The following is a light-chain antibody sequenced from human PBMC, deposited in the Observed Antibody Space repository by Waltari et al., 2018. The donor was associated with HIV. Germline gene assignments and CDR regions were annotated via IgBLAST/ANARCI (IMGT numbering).Light chain of an antibody. V-gene: IGKV2-28*01. Sequence: DIVMTQSPPSLPVTPGEPASISCRSSQSLLHNNGYNYLDWYLQKPVQSPQLLIYLGSNRASGVPDRFSGSGLGTDFTLKISRVEAEDVGVYYCMQALQTPTFGGGTKVEIK. CDR1: QSLLHNNGYNY. J-gene: IGKJ4*01. CDR3: MQALQTPT. CDR2: LGS.